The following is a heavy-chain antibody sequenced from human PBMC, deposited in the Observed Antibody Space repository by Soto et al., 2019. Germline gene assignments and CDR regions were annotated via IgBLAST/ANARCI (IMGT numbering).Heavy chain of an antibody. J-gene: IGHJ4*02. Sequence: EVQLVESGGGLVKPGGSLRLSCVGSGFTFSNAWMSWVRQAPGKGLEWVGRIKSKPNGGTRDYAAPVKGRFAVSRDDSKNTFFLQMNSLKIDDAAVYYCTTGAFFDNWGQGTLVTVSS. CDR3: TTGAFFDN. V-gene: IGHV3-15*01. CDR2: IKSKPNGGTR. CDR1: GFTFSNAW.